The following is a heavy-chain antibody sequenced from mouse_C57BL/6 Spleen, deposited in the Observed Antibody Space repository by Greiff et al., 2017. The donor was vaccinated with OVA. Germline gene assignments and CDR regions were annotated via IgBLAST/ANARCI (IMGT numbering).Heavy chain of an antibody. Sequence: VQLQQSGPELVKPGASVKIPCKASGYTFTDYNMDWVQQSHGKSLEWIGDINPNNGGTIYNQKFKGKATLTVDKSSSTAYMELRSLTSEDTAVYYCAREGNYDRFAYWGQGTLVTVSA. J-gene: IGHJ3*01. CDR1: GYTFTDYN. CDR3: AREGNYDRFAY. V-gene: IGHV1-18*01. D-gene: IGHD2-1*01. CDR2: INPNNGGT.